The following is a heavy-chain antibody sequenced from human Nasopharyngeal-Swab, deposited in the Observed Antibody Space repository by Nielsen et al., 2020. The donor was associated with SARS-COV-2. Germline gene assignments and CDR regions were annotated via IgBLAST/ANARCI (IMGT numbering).Heavy chain of an antibody. V-gene: IGHV3-48*02. CDR1: GFSFSGCS. CDR3: AGGSGSYGGAYQYYYAMDV. D-gene: IGHD6-19*01. CDR2: ISSGSRTI. J-gene: IGHJ6*02. Sequence: GESLKISCAASGFSFSGCSMNWVRQAPGKGLEWVSYISSGSRTIYYADSVKGRFTISRDNAKNSLYLQMKSLRDEDTAVYYCAGGSGSYGGAYQYYYAMDVWGQGTTVTVSS.